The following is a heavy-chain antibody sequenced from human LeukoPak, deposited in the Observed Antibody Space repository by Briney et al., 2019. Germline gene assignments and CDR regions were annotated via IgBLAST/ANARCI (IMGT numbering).Heavy chain of an antibody. CDR2: ISAYNGNT. CDR3: ARDLEYSGRHSP. V-gene: IGHV1-18*01. Sequence: ASVKVSCKASGGTFSSYAISWVRQAPGQGLEWMGWISAYNGNTNYAQKLQGRVTMTTDTSTSTAYMELRSLRSDDTAVYYCARDLEYSGRHSPWGQGTLVTVSS. J-gene: IGHJ5*02. CDR1: GGTFSSYA. D-gene: IGHD1-26*01.